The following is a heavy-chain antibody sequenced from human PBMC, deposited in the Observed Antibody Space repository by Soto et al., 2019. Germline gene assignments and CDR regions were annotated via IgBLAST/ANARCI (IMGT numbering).Heavy chain of an antibody. CDR3: ARDYYYDSSGYSPGD. V-gene: IGHV3-7*01. J-gene: IGHJ4*02. CDR2: IKQDGSEK. CDR1: GFTFSSYW. Sequence: GGSLRLSCAASGFTFSSYWMSWVRQAPGKGLEWVANIKQDGSEKYYVDSVKGRFTISRDNAKNSLYLQMNSPRAEDTAVYYCARDYYYDSSGYSPGDWGQGTLVTVSS. D-gene: IGHD3-22*01.